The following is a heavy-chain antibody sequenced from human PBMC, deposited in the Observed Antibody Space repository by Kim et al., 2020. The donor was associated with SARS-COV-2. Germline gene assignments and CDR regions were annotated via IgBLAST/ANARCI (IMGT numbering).Heavy chain of an antibody. D-gene: IGHD3-16*02. CDR2: ISSSSSYI. CDR3: ARDGTLRLGELSLTYYYYGMDV. CDR1: GFTFSSYS. J-gene: IGHJ6*02. Sequence: GGSLRLSCAASGFTFSSYSMNWVRQAPGKGLEWVSSISSSSSYIYYADSVKGRFTISRDNAKNSLYLQMNSLRAEDTAVYYCARDGTLRLGELSLTYYYYGMDVCGQGTTVTVSS. V-gene: IGHV3-21*01.